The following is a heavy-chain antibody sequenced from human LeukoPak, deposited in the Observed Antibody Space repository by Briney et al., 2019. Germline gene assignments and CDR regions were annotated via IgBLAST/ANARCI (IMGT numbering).Heavy chain of an antibody. CDR1: GFTLSGYA. J-gene: IGHJ4*02. Sequence: GGSLRLSCAASGFTLSGYAMSWVRQAPGKGLDWVSAISGSGVSTYYADSVKGRFTISRDNSKNTLYLQMNSLRAEDTAVYYCAREGYYYDSSGYHWGQGTLVTVSS. CDR3: AREGYYYDSSGYH. V-gene: IGHV3-23*01. CDR2: ISGSGVST. D-gene: IGHD3-22*01.